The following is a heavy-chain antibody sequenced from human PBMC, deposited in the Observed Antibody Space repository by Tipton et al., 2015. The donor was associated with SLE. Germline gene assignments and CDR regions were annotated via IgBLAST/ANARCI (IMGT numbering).Heavy chain of an antibody. D-gene: IGHD5-12*01. Sequence: TLSLTCTVSGGSISSFSWTWIRQPPGKGLEWMGYIYYGVPGNYSLSLKSRLSISVDTSKNQFSLKLSSVTAADTAVYYCARVVVATTKPLHFDYWGQGTLVTVSS. V-gene: IGHV4-59*01. CDR1: GGSISSFS. J-gene: IGHJ4*02. CDR3: ARVVVATTKPLHFDY. CDR2: IYYGVPG.